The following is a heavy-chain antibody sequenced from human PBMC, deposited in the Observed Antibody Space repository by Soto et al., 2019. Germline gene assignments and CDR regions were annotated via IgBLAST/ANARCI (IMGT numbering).Heavy chain of an antibody. V-gene: IGHV4-59*01. CDR1: GGSIGNDY. D-gene: IGHD6-25*01. CDR2: AHCTGST. CDR3: AGGALAARLGV. J-gene: IGHJ6*02. Sequence: QVQLQKSGPGLVEPSATLSLTCTVSGGSIGNDYWSWIRQPTGKGLEWIGYAHCTGSTNYTSPLKSQVTRSIDTSKNQFSMTLNSVTAADKAGYYCAGGALAARLGVGGQGTTVTVS.